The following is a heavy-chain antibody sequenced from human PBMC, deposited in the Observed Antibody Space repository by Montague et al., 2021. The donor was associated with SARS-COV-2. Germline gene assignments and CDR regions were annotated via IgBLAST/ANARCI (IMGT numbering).Heavy chain of an antibody. Sequence: PALVKPTQTLTLTCTFSGFSLSTSGMCVSWIRQPPGKALEWLALIDWDEDKYYSTSLKTRLTISKDTSKNQVVLTMTNMDPVDTATYYCARRRYGSGSYYLDYWGQGTLVTVSS. CDR1: GFSLSTSGMC. CDR3: ARRRYGSGSYYLDY. D-gene: IGHD3-10*01. CDR2: IDWDEDK. J-gene: IGHJ4*02. V-gene: IGHV2-70*01.